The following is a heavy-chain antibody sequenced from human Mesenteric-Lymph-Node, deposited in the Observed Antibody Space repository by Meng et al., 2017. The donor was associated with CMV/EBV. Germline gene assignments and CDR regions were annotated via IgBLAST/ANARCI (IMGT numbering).Heavy chain of an antibody. CDR3: ARGGDILGFLEGSAPDYYFDS. CDR2: VSYAGNT. D-gene: IGHD3-3*01. V-gene: IGHV4-39*02. Sequence: GSLRLSCSASGDSISSSDYYWGWIRQPPGEGLEWIGSVSYAGNTYYNPSLESRVTISVDTSKNQFSLKLNSVTAADTAVYYCARGGDILGFLEGSAPDYYFDSWGQGALVTVSS. J-gene: IGHJ4*02. CDR1: GDSISSSDYY.